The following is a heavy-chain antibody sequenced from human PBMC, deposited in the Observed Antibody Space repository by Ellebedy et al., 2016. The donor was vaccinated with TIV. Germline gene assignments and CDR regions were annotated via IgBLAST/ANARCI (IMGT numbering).Heavy chain of an antibody. D-gene: IGHD6-13*01. CDR2: ISYDGSNK. J-gene: IGHJ4*02. CDR3: AKAPSSWLYFDY. CDR1: GFTFSSYA. Sequence: GESLKISXAASGFTFSSYAMHWVRQAPGKGLEWVAVISYDGSNKYYADSVKGRFTISRDNSKNTLYLQMNSLRAEDTAVYYCAKAPSSWLYFDYWGQGTLVTVSS. V-gene: IGHV3-30-3*01.